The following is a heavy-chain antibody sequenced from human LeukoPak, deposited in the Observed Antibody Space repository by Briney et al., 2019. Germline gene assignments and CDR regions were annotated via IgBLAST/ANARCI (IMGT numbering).Heavy chain of an antibody. D-gene: IGHD3-16*01. J-gene: IGHJ5*02. CDR3: ARAWDYVYNWFDP. CDR1: GGSTSSGDYY. Sequence: PSETLSLTCTVSGGSTSSGDYYWSWIRQPPGKGLEWIGYIYYSGSTYYNPSLKSRVTISVDTSKNQFSLKLSSVTAADTAVYYCARAWDYVYNWFDPWGQGTLVTVSS. CDR2: IYYSGST. V-gene: IGHV4-30-4*01.